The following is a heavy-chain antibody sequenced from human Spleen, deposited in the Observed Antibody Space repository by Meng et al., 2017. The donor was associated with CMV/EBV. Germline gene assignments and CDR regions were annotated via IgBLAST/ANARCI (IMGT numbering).Heavy chain of an antibody. CDR2: IIPIFGTA. V-gene: IGHV1-69*06. CDR1: GGTFSSYA. J-gene: IGHJ4*02. Sequence: SVKVSCKASGGTFSSYAISWVRQAPGQGLEWMGRIIPIFGTANYAQKFQARVTFTADKSTSTAYMELSSLRSEDTAVYYCARSVDSGSYSLCFDYWGQGTLVTVSS. CDR3: ARSVDSGSYSLCFDY. D-gene: IGHD1-26*01.